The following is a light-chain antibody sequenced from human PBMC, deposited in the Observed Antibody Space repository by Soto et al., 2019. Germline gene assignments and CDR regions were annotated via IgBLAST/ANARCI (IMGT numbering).Light chain of an antibody. CDR2: EVS. CDR3: QQYFWYWT. J-gene: IGKJ1*01. CDR1: QNIDNF. Sequence: DIQMTQSPSTLSASVGDRVTITCRASQNIDNFLAWYQQKPGKAPNVLISEVSTLKTGVPSRLSGSGSGTEFTLTISSLQPDDFATYYCQQYFWYWTFGQGTKVDIK. V-gene: IGKV1-5*03.